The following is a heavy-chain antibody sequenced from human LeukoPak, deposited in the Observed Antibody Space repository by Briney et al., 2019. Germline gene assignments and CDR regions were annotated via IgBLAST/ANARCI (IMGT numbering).Heavy chain of an antibody. Sequence: SETLSLTCTVSGGSISSHYWSWIRQPPGKELEWIGYIYHSGSTNYNPSLKSRVTISVDTSKNQFSLKLSSVTAADTAVYYCARGGQDIDSYYYYYMDVWGKGTTVTVSS. CDR1: GGSISSHY. J-gene: IGHJ6*03. D-gene: IGHD2-15*01. CDR3: ARGGQDIDSYYYYYMDV. V-gene: IGHV4-59*11. CDR2: IYHSGST.